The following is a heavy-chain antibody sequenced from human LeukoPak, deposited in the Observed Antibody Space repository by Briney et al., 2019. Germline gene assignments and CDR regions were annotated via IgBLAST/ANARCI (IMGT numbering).Heavy chain of an antibody. J-gene: IGHJ6*03. CDR1: GFTFSSYE. V-gene: IGHV3-48*03. CDR3: ARVPTPSYYDFWSGQGYYMDV. D-gene: IGHD3-3*01. CDR2: ISSSGSTI. Sequence: GGSLRLSCAASGFTFSSYETNWVRQAPGKGLEWVSYISSSGSTIYYADSVKGRFTISRDNAKNSLYLQMNSLRAEDTAVYYCARVPTPSYYDFWSGQGYYMDVWGKGTTVTVSS.